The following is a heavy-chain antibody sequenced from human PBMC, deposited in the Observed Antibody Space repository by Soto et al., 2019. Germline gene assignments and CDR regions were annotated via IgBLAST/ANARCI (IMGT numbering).Heavy chain of an antibody. CDR3: ASSGAYSSSFFDY. V-gene: IGHV1-18*01. D-gene: IGHD6-6*01. Sequence: GASGKVSCTASGYTLTSYGISWVRQAPGQGLEWMGWISAYNGNTNYAQKLQGRVTMTTDTSTSIANMELRSLRSDGTAVYYCASSGAYSSSFFDYWGQGTQVTVSS. J-gene: IGHJ4*02. CDR2: ISAYNGNT. CDR1: GYTLTSYG.